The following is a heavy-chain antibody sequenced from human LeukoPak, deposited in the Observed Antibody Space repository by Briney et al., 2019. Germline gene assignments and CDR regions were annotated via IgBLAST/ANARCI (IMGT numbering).Heavy chain of an antibody. J-gene: IGHJ5*02. CDR1: GFTFSSNW. CDR2: IKPDGSAE. V-gene: IGHV3-7*03. D-gene: IGHD5-18*01. Sequence: GGSLRLSCATSGFTFSSNWMSWVRHVPGRGLDWVANIKPDGSAEYYAASVKGRFTVSRDNAKNSLYLQMNSLRAEDTAVYYCAKDGQAMGFWFDPWGQGTLVTVSS. CDR3: AKDGQAMGFWFDP.